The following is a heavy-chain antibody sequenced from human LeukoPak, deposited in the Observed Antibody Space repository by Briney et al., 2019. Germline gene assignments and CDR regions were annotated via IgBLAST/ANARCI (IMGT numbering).Heavy chain of an antibody. D-gene: IGHD3-22*01. CDR1: GITFSNYG. CDR3: ARDGPVYYDSSGYYLGYFDL. Sequence: GGSLRLSCVASGITFSNYGMHWVRQAPGKGLEWVAVISYDGSNKYYADSVKGRFTISRDNSKNTLYLQMNSLRAEDTAVYYCARDGPVYYDSSGYYLGYFDLWGRGTLVTVSS. V-gene: IGHV3-30*19. CDR2: ISYDGSNK. J-gene: IGHJ2*01.